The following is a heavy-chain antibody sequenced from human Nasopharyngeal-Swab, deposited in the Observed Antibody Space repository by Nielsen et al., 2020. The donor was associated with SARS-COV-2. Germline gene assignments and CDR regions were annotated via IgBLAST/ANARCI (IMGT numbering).Heavy chain of an antibody. J-gene: IGHJ4*02. D-gene: IGHD2-15*01. CDR2: IYYSGST. CDR3: ARERNCSGGSCYSYFDY. V-gene: IGHV4-30-4*01. Sequence: WIRQPPGKGLEWIGYIYYSGSTYYNPSLKSRVTISVDTSKNQFSLKLSSVTAADTAVYYCARERNCSGGSCYSYFDYWGQGTLVTVSS.